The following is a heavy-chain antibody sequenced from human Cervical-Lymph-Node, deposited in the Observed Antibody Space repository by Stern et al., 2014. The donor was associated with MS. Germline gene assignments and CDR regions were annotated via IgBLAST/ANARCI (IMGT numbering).Heavy chain of an antibody. CDR2: MNPNNANT. J-gene: IGHJ6*02. V-gene: IGHV1-8*01. D-gene: IGHD5-18*01. CDR3: VRGGFSYGYGLDA. CDR1: GYTFINYD. Sequence: DQLVESGSQVRKPGASVKVSCQALGYTFINYDIFWVRQATGQGLEWMGWMNPNNANTGHAQKFQGRVTMTRNTSISTAYMELSGLRSDDTAVYYCVRGGFSYGYGLDAWGQGTAVIVSS.